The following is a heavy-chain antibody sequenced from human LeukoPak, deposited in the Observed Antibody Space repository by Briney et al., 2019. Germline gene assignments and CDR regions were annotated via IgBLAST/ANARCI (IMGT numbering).Heavy chain of an antibody. V-gene: IGHV1-2*02. J-gene: IGHJ4*02. CDR1: GYTFTGYY. CDR3: ARGVSVLRYFDWDY. CDR2: INPNSGGT. D-gene: IGHD3-9*01. Sequence: ASVKVSCKASGYTFTGYYMHWVRQAPGQGLEWMGWINPNSGGTNYAQKFQGRVTMTRDTSISTAYMELSRLRSDDTAVYYCARGVSVLRYFDWDYWGQGTLVTVSS.